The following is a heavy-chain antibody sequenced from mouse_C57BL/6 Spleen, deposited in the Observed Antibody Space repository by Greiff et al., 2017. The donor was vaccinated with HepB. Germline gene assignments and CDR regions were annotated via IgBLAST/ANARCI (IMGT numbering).Heavy chain of an antibody. CDR3: ARRGAYDYDY. D-gene: IGHD2-4*01. Sequence: VQLQQPGAELVKPGASVKLSCKASGYTFTSYWMQWVKQRPGQGLEWIGEIDPSDSYTNYNQKFKGKSTLTVDTPSSTAYMQLSSLTSEDSAVYYCARRGAYDYDYWGQGTTLTVSS. CDR1: GYTFTSYW. V-gene: IGHV1-50*01. J-gene: IGHJ2*01. CDR2: IDPSDSYT.